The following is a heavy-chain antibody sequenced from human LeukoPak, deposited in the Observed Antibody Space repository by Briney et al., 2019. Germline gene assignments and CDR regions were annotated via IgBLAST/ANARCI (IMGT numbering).Heavy chain of an antibody. V-gene: IGHV3-48*04. CDR1: GFTFSDYT. CDR3: ARVPYSSGWYWGTTPYYFDY. D-gene: IGHD6-19*01. Sequence: GGSLRLSCAASGFTFSDYTMNWVRQAPGKGLEWVSYIDLSGSILYYVDSVKGRFTISRDNAKNSLYLQMNSLRAEDTAVYYCARVPYSSGWYWGTTPYYFDYWGQGTLVTVSS. CDR2: IDLSGSIL. J-gene: IGHJ4*02.